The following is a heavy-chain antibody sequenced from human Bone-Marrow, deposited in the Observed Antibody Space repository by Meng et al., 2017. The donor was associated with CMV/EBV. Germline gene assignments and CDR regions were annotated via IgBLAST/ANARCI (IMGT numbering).Heavy chain of an antibody. V-gene: IGHV3-48*01. D-gene: IGHD3-3*01. CDR1: GFTFSNYE. Sequence: GGSLRLSCAASGFTFSNYEMNWVRQAPGKGPEWLSYISNSSSARYYADSVKGRFTISRDNSKNTLYLQMNSLRAEDTAVYYCASGLFGAVTTDYWGQGTLVTVSS. CDR2: ISNSSSAR. CDR3: ASGLFGAVTTDY. J-gene: IGHJ4*02.